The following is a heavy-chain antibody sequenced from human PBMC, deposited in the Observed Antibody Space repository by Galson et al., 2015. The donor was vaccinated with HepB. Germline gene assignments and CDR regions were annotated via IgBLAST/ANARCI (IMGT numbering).Heavy chain of an antibody. D-gene: IGHD5-24*01. CDR1: GFTFDDYA. V-gene: IGHV3-9*01. Sequence: SLRLSCAASGFTFDDYAMHWVRQAPGKGLERVSGISWNSGSIGYADTVKGRFTISRDNAKNSLYLQMNSLRAEDTALYYCAKVREGYLDAFDIWGQGTMVTVSS. J-gene: IGHJ3*02. CDR3: AKVREGYLDAFDI. CDR2: ISWNSGSI.